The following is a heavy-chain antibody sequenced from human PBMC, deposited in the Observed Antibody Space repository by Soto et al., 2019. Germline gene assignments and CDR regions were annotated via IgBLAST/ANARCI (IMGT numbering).Heavy chain of an antibody. CDR2: TIPVFNTA. Sequence: QVQLEQSGAEVKKPGSSVKVSCKASGGTLSDHGVAWLRQAPGQGLEWMGGTIPVFNTAKYAQKFQGRVTVTADKFTNIAYMEPSSLRSEDTAFYFCARGVYGSGNYYTGPSAFDIWGQGTMVIVSS. D-gene: IGHD3-10*01. V-gene: IGHV1-69*06. CDR1: GGTLSDHG. CDR3: ARGVYGSGNYYTGPSAFDI. J-gene: IGHJ3*02.